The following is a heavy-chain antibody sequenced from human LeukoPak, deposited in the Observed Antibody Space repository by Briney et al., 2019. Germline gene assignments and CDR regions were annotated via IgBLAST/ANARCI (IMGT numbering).Heavy chain of an antibody. CDR1: GITLSNYG. J-gene: IGHJ4*02. Sequence: GASPRLSCAVSGITLSNYGMSSAGQAPGTGLEWADGISDSGGMTNYADSLKGRFTISRDNTKDTLYQQMNRLRVEDTAVYFCAKRGVVIRVILVGFHKEAYYFDSWGQGALVTVSS. V-gene: IGHV3-23*01. CDR2: ISDSGGMT. CDR3: AKRGVVIRVILVGFHKEAYYFDS. D-gene: IGHD3-22*01.